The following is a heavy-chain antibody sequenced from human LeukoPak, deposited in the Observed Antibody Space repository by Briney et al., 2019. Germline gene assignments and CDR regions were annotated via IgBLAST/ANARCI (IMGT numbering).Heavy chain of an antibody. CDR1: GGSISSYY. V-gene: IGHV4-59*01. J-gene: IGHJ4*02. CDR3: ARGITMVRGVTYFDY. CDR2: IYYSGST. D-gene: IGHD3-10*01. Sequence: PSETLSLTCTVSGGSISSYYWSWIRQPPGKGLVWIGYIYYSGSTNYNPSLKSRVTISVDTSKNQFSLKLSSVTAADTAVYYCARGITMVRGVTYFDYWGQGTLVTVSS.